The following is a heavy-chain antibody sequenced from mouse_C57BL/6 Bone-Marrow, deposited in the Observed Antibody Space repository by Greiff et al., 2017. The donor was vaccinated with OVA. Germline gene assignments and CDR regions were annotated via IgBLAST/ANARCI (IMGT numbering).Heavy chain of an antibody. V-gene: IGHV3-6*01. CDR2: ISYDGSN. J-gene: IGHJ3*01. CDR3: ARIPFITTVVAPY. Sequence: DVQLQESGPGLVKPSQSLSLTCSVTGYSITSGYYWNWIRQFPGNKLEWMGYISYDGSNNYNPSLKNRISITRDTSKNQFFLKLNSVTTEDTATYYCARIPFITTVVAPYWGQGTLVTVSA. CDR1: GYSITSGYY. D-gene: IGHD1-1*01.